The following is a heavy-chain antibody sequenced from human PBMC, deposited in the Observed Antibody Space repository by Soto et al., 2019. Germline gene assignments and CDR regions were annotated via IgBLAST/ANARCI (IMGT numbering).Heavy chain of an antibody. Sequence: ASGPTLVNPTQTLTLTCNFSGFSLNGNGVGVGWIRQPPGKALEWLALIYWAGDLRYSPALKSRLTITQDPSKDQVVLTMTNMDPTVSGTYDCAPGHLQLLSTFHYFDSWGQGIRVPVYS. V-gene: IGHV2-5*02. D-gene: IGHD4-4*01. CDR3: APGHLQLLSTFHYFDS. CDR2: IYWAGDL. CDR1: GFSLNGNGVG. J-gene: IGHJ4*02.